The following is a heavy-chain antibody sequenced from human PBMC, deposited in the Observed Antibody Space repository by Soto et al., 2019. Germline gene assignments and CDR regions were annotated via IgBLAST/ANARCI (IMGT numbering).Heavy chain of an antibody. J-gene: IGHJ4*01. Sequence: QVQLVQSGAEVKKPGSSVKVSCKASGGTFSSYAISWVRQAPGQGLEWTGGIIPIFGTANYGQKFQSRVTITAIEATSTAYTGLSTLRSEYTAGYYCAIAPARAHYDFWSGHYFYCWGHGTQVTVCS. CDR2: IIPIFGTA. CDR1: GGTFSSYA. D-gene: IGHD3-3*01. CDR3: AIAPARAHYDFWSGHYFYC. V-gene: IGHV1-69*01.